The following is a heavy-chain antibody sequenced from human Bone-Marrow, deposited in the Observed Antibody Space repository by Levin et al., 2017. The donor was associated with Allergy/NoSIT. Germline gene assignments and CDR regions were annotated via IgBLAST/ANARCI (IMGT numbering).Heavy chain of an antibody. CDR3: ARAGELDYADCFFDL. CDR2: ISTSSGTI. D-gene: IGHD1-26*01. V-gene: IGHV3-48*04. Sequence: ASVKVSCAASGFTFRSHSMNWVRQAPGKGLEWVSYISTSSGTIYYAESVKGRFTISRDNARNSLYLQMDSLRAEDTALYYCARAGELDYADCFFDLWGRGTLVTVSS. CDR1: GFTFRSHS. J-gene: IGHJ2*01.